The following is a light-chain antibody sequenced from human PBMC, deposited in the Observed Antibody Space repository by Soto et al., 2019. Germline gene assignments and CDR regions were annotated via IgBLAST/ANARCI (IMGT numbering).Light chain of an antibody. CDR1: QSISIY. CDR3: QQSYNIPRAT. V-gene: IGKV1-39*01. CDR2: AAS. Sequence: EIPLTQSPSSLAASVGDRFTITCRASQSISIYLNWYQQKPGKAPKVLIYAASSLQSGVPPRFSGSGSGTDFTLTISSLQPEDFATYFCQQSYNIPRATFGQGTKVDIK. J-gene: IGKJ1*01.